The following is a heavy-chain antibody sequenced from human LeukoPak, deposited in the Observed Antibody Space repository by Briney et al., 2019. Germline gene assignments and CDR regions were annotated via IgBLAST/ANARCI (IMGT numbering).Heavy chain of an antibody. CDR3: ARDAIDSSGFDFDY. CDR1: GFTFSDYY. CDR2: ISTSAGTI. D-gene: IGHD3-22*01. J-gene: IGHJ4*02. Sequence: GESLRLSCAASGFTFSDYYMTWIRQAPGKGLECISYISTSAGTIYYADSVKGRFTISRDNAKNSLYLQMNSLRAEDTAVYYCARDAIDSSGFDFDYWGQGTLVTVSS. V-gene: IGHV3-11*01.